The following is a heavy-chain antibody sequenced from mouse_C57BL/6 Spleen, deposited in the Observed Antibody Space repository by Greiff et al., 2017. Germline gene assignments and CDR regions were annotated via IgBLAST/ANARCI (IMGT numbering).Heavy chain of an antibody. V-gene: IGHV5-16*01. CDR1: GFTFSDYY. J-gene: IGHJ4*01. CDR2: INYDGSST. CDR3: ARAPYYYGSRSWAMDY. Sequence: EVKLVESEGGLVQPGSSMKLSCTASGFTFSDYYMAWVRQVPEKGLEWVANINYDGSSTYYLDSLKSRFIISRDNAKNILYLQMSSLKSEDTATYYCARAPYYYGSRSWAMDYWGQGTSVTVSS. D-gene: IGHD1-1*01.